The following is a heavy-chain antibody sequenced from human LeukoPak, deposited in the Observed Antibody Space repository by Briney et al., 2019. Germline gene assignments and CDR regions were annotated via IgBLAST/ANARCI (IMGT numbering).Heavy chain of an antibody. CDR1: GFTFSSYG. D-gene: IGHD6-6*01. CDR3: AKESSNYYFDY. V-gene: IGHV3-30*18. Sequence: GGSLRLSCAASGFTFSSYGMHWVRQAPGKGLEWVAVISYDGSNKYYADSVKGRFTISRDNSKNTLYLQMNSLRAEDTAVYYCAKESSNYYFDYWGQGTLVTVSS. J-gene: IGHJ4*02. CDR2: ISYDGSNK.